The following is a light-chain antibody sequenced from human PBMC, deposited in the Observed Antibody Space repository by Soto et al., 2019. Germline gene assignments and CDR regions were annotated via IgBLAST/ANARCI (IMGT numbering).Light chain of an antibody. CDR2: GTS. CDR1: QSVSRSS. V-gene: IGKV3-20*01. J-gene: IGKJ5*01. CDR3: QQYGTSPPIT. Sequence: EIVLTQSPGNLSLSAGDRATLSCRASQSVSRSSLAWYQQKRGQAPRLLIYGTSTRATGIPDRTAGSRSGTDFNLTISRLEPEDFAVYYCQQYGTSPPITFGQGTRLEMK.